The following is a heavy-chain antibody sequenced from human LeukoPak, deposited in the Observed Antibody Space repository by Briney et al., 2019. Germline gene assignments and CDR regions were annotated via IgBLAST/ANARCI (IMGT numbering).Heavy chain of an antibody. J-gene: IGHJ4*02. Sequence: GGSLRLSCAASGFTFSSYGMSWVRQAPGKGLEWVSAISGSGGSTYYADSVKGRFTISRDNAKNSLYLQMNSLRAEDTAVYYCARERSASAFDYWGQGTLVTVSS. D-gene: IGHD3-3*01. CDR1: GFTFSSYG. CDR3: ARERSASAFDY. CDR2: ISGSGGST. V-gene: IGHV3-23*01.